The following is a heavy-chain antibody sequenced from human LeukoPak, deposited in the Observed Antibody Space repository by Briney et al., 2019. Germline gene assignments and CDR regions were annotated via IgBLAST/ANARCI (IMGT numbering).Heavy chain of an antibody. J-gene: IGHJ4*02. CDR2: IIPILGIA. CDR1: GGTFSSYA. V-gene: IGHV1-69*04. Sequence: SVKVSCKASGGTFSSYAISWVRQAPGQGLERMGRIIPILGIANYAQKFQGRVTITADKSTSTAYMELSSLRSEDTAVYYCAMIAAAGTGVDYWGQGTLVTVSP. CDR3: AMIAAAGTGVDY. D-gene: IGHD6-13*01.